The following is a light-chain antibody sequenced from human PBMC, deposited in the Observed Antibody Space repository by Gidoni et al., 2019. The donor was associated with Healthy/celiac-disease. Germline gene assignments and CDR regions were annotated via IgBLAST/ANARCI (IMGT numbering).Light chain of an antibody. CDR3: QQYGSSPIFT. CDR1: QSVSSSY. J-gene: IGKJ3*01. V-gene: IGKV3-20*01. CDR2: GAS. Sequence: IVLTHSPGTLSLSPVERATLSCRDSQSVSSSYFTWYQQKPGQAPRRLIYGASSRATGIQDRFSGSGSGTDFTLTISRLEPEDFAVYYCQQYGSSPIFTFGPGTKVDIK.